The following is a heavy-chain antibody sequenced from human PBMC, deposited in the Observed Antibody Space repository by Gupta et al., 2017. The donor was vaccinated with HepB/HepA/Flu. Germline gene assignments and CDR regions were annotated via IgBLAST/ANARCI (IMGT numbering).Heavy chain of an antibody. Sequence: QLQLQESGPGLVKPSETLSLTCTVSGGSISSSSYYWGWIRQPPGKGLEWIGSIYYSGSTYYNPSRKSRGTISVDTSKNQFARKLSSVTAAETAVLDLARHQGMHSGGVTAAPFDYGGQGTLVTVSS. CDR1: GGSISSSSYY. CDR2: IYYSGST. V-gene: IGHV4-39*01. D-gene: IGHD2-21*02. CDR3: ARHQGMHSGGVTAAPFDY. J-gene: IGHJ4*02.